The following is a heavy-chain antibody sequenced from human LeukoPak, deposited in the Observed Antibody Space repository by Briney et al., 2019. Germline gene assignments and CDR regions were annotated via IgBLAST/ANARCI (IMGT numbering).Heavy chain of an antibody. CDR2: ISNSGASI. V-gene: IGHV3-11*04. CDR1: GFSFSDYY. Sequence: PGGSLRLFCAASGFSFSDYYMTWIRQAPGKGLECISFISNSGASIYYADSVKGRFTISRDNAKNSLYLQMNSLRAEDTAVYYCARVAFDFWSGPDYWGQGTLVTVSS. CDR3: ARVAFDFWSGPDY. D-gene: IGHD3-3*01. J-gene: IGHJ4*02.